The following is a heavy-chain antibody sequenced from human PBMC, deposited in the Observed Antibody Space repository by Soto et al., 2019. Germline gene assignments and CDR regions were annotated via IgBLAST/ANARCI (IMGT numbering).Heavy chain of an antibody. Sequence: QITLKESGPTLVKPTQTLTLTCSFSGFSLSTSEVGVGWIRQPPGKGLEWLALIYWDDDKEYSPSLRSRLPITKDTSKNQVVLIMTNLDPTDTATYYCAHGSGWLFDYWGQGTLVTVSS. CDR3: AHGSGWLFDY. D-gene: IGHD6-19*01. J-gene: IGHJ4*02. CDR1: GFSLSTSEVG. CDR2: IYWDDDK. V-gene: IGHV2-5*02.